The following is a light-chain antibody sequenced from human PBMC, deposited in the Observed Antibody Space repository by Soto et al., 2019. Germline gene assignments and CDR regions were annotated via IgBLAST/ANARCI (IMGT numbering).Light chain of an antibody. CDR1: QSVSSSY. CDR2: GAS. J-gene: IGKJ1*01. V-gene: IGKV3-20*01. CDR3: QQYGSSSWT. Sequence: EIVLTQSPGTLSLSPRERATLSCRASQSVSSSYLAWYQQKPGQAPRLLIYGASSRATSIPDRFSGSGSGTDFTLTISRLEPEDFAGYYCQQYGSSSWTFGQGTKVEIK.